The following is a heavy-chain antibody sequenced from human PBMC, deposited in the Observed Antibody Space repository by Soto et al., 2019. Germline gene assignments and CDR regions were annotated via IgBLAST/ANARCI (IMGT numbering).Heavy chain of an antibody. V-gene: IGHV3-30*18. D-gene: IGHD3-22*01. J-gene: IGHJ6*02. CDR1: GFTFSSYG. CDR3: AKGPYYDTKWSQGGMDV. Sequence: LRLSCAASGFTFSSYGMHWVRQAPGKGLEWVAVISYDGSNKYYADSVKGRFTISRDNSKNTLYLQMNSLRAEDTAVYYCAKGPYYDTKWSQGGMDVWGQGTTVTVSS. CDR2: ISYDGSNK.